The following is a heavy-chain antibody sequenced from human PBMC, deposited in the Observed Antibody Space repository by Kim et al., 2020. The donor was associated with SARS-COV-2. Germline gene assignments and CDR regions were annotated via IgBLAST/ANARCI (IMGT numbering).Heavy chain of an antibody. CDR2: ISSSGSTI. CDR3: ARPHYYDILTGYTHYYFDY. J-gene: IGHJ4*02. CDR1: GFTFSDYY. D-gene: IGHD3-9*01. V-gene: IGHV3-11*01. Sequence: GGSLRLSCAASGFTFSDYYMSWIRQAPGKGLEWVSYISSSGSTIYYADSVKGRFTISRDNAKNSLYLQINSLRAEDTAVYYCARPHYYDILTGYTHYYFDYWSQGTLVTVSS.